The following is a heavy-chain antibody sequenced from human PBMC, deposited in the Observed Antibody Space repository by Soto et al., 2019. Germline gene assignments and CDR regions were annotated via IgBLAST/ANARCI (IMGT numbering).Heavy chain of an antibody. CDR2: IYSGGST. CDR3: VRSTARYCGGGRCYVDY. CDR1: GLPVRNNY. D-gene: IGHD2-15*01. V-gene: IGHV3-53*04. Sequence: EVQLGESGGGLVQPGESLRLSCAASGLPVRNNYMTWFRQAPGKGLEWISSIYSGGSTYYADSVRGRFTISRHNSRNTLHLQMNSLRPEDTAVYYCVRSTARYCGGGRCYVDYWCQGAMDIVSS. J-gene: IGHJ4*02.